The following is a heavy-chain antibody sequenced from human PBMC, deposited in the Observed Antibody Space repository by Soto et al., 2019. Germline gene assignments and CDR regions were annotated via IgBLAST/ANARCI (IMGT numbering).Heavy chain of an antibody. J-gene: IGHJ5*02. D-gene: IGHD2-2*01. CDR3: ARDSRGYCSSTSCYDWFDP. CDR1: GYTFTSYG. CDR2: MSAYNGNT. Sequence: ASVKVSCKASGYTFTSYGISWVRQAPGQGLEWMGWMSAYNGNTNYAQKLQGRVTMTTDTSTSTAYMELRSLRSDDTAVYYCARDSRGYCSSTSCYDWFDPWGQGTPVTVS. V-gene: IGHV1-18*01.